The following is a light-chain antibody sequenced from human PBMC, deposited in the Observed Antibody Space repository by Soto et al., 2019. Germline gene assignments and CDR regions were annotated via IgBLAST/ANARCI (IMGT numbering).Light chain of an antibody. CDR3: QHYDISPT. J-gene: IGKJ4*01. CDR2: GAS. Sequence: EIVGTQSPVTLSLSPGERATLSGRAIQIFPSSSLACYQQTPGQTPRLLIYGASSRATGIPDRFSGSVSVTDFILTISRLEPEDLAVYYCQHYDISPTFGGGTKVEIK. V-gene: IGKV3-20*01. CDR1: QIFPSSS.